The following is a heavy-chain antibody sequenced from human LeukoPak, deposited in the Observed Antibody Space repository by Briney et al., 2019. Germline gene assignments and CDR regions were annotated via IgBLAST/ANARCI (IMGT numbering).Heavy chain of an antibody. J-gene: IGHJ4*02. CDR2: IKNDGAVK. CDR1: GFTFSYHW. D-gene: IGHD6-13*01. CDR3: AKDSYSKGDF. Sequence: QPGGSLRLSCAASGFTFSYHWMTWVRQAPGKGLEWVANIKNDGAVKNYVDSVKGRFTISRDNAKNSLHLQMNSLRAEDTAVYYCAKDSYSKGDFWGQGVLVTVSS. V-gene: IGHV3-7*01.